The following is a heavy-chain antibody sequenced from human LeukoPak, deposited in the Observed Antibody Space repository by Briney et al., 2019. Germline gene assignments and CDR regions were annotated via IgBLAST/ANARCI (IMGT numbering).Heavy chain of an antibody. CDR1: GFTFSSYG. J-gene: IGHJ6*02. Sequence: GRSLRLSCAASGFTFSSYGMHWVRQAQGQGLEWVTLISYDGSHKYYADSVKGRFTISRDNSKNTLYLQMNSLRAEDTAVYYCAKDRGKAAPGMIYYYSGMDVWGQGTTVTVSS. CDR3: AKDRGKAAPGMIYYYSGMDV. V-gene: IGHV3-30*18. CDR2: ISYDGSHK. D-gene: IGHD6-13*01.